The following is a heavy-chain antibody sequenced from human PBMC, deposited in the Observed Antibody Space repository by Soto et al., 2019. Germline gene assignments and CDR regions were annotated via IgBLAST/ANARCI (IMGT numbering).Heavy chain of an antibody. CDR2: IYYSGST. CDR3: ARSYYDYVWGSYRRNWFDP. Sequence: SETLSLTCTVSGGSISSYYWSWIRQPPGKGLEWIGYIYYSGSTNYNPSLKSRVTISVDRSKNQFSLKLSSVTAADTAVYYCARSYYDYVWGSYRRNWFDPWGQGTLVTVSS. J-gene: IGHJ5*02. CDR1: GGSISSYY. D-gene: IGHD3-16*02. V-gene: IGHV4-59*12.